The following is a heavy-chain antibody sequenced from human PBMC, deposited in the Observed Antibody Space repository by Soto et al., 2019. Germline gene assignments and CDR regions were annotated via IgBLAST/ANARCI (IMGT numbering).Heavy chain of an antibody. J-gene: IGHJ6*02. CDR3: ARDRKMATIKYYYYGMDV. CDR2: INPSGGST. CDR1: GYTFTSYY. D-gene: IGHD5-12*01. V-gene: IGHV1-46*01. Sequence: ASVKVSCKASGYTFTSYYMHWVRQAPGQGLEWMGIINPSGGSTSYAQKFQGRVTMTRDTSTSTVYMELSSLRSEDTAVYYCARDRKMATIKYYYYGMDVWGQGTTATVSS.